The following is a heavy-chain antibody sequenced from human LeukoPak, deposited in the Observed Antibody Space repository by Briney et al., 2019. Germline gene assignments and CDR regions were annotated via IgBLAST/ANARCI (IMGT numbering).Heavy chain of an antibody. CDR3: AKDVSASVPFDGFDI. Sequence: GGSLRVSCEASGFTFSSYAMSWVRQTPGKGLEWVSAISGSGGSTYYADSVKGRFTISRDNSKYTLYLQMNSLRAEDTAVYYCAKDVSASVPFDGFDIWGQGTVVTVSS. CDR1: GFTFSSYA. V-gene: IGHV3-23*01. D-gene: IGHD1-26*01. CDR2: ISGSGGST. J-gene: IGHJ3*02.